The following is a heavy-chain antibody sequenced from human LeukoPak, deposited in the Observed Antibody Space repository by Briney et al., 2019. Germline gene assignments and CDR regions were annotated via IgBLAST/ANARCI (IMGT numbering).Heavy chain of an antibody. CDR2: IIGSGSDI. D-gene: IGHD6-19*01. CDR3: ATDAAGWARDN. J-gene: IGHJ4*02. CDR1: GFTFSIYS. Sequence: GGSLRLSCAASGFTFSIYSMTWVRQAPGRGLECVSTIIGSGSDIFYADSVKGRFTISRDNTKKSLYLQMSSLRSEDTGVYYCATDAAGWARDNWGQGTLVTVSS. V-gene: IGHV3-21*01.